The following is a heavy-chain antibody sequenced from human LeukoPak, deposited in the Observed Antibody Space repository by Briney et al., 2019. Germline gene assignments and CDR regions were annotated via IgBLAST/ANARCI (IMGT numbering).Heavy chain of an antibody. CDR1: GFTFSSYA. Sequence: GGSLRLSCAASGFTFSSYAMHWVRQAPGKGLEWVAVISYDGSNKYYADFVKGRFTISRDNSKNTLYLQMNSLRAEDTAVYYCASHSSGIDYWGQGTLVTVSS. V-gene: IGHV3-30*04. D-gene: IGHD6-19*01. J-gene: IGHJ4*02. CDR3: ASHSSGIDY. CDR2: ISYDGSNK.